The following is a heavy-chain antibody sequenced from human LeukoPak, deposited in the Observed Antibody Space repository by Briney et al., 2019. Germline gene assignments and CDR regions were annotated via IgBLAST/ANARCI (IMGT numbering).Heavy chain of an antibody. D-gene: IGHD4-17*01. CDR2: ISSSRSNI. Sequence: GGSLRLSCAASGFTFSMFRMNWARQAPGRGLEWVSYISSSRSNIYYADSVKGRFTISRDNAKDSVYLQMNSVRDEDTAVYYCAREGYGDYALDYWGQGTLVTVSS. CDR3: AREGYGDYALDY. J-gene: IGHJ4*02. V-gene: IGHV3-48*02. CDR1: GFTFSMFR.